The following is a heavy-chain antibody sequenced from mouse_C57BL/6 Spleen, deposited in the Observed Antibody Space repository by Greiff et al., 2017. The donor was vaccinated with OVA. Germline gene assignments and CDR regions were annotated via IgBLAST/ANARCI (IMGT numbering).Heavy chain of an antibody. V-gene: IGHV1-80*01. CDR2: IYPGDGDT. CDR1: GYAFSSYW. Sequence: QVQLQQSGAELVKPGASVKISCKASGYAFSSYWMNWVKQRPGKGLEWIGQIYPGDGDTNYNGKFKGKATLTADKSSSTAYMQLSSLTSEDSAVYFCARSDKYYYAMDYWGQGTSVTVSS. CDR3: ARSDKYYYAMDY. J-gene: IGHJ4*01.